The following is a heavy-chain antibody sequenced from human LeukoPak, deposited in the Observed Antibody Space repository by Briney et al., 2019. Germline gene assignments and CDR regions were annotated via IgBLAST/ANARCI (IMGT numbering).Heavy chain of an antibody. CDR1: GFTFSNAW. J-gene: IGHJ4*02. CDR3: ARAPKWFGEIYLDY. CDR2: IKSKTDGGTT. D-gene: IGHD3-10*01. V-gene: IGHV3-15*01. Sequence: GGSLRLSCTASGFTFSNAWMSWVRQAPGKGLEWVGRIKSKTDGGTTDYAAPVKGRFTISRDDSKNTLYLQMNSLRVDDTAMYYCARAPKWFGEIYLDYWGQGTLVTVSS.